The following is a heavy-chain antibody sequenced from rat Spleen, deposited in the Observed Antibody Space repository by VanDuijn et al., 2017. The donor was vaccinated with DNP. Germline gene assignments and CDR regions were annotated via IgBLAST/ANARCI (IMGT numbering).Heavy chain of an antibody. CDR2: ISYEGNNM. CDR3: ARHIITTSYFDY. D-gene: IGHD1-10*01. Sequence: EVQLVESGGGLVQPGGSLKLSCAASGFIFSDKYMAWVRQAPRKGLEWVASISYEGNNMYYGDSVKGRFTISRDNAKSTLYLQMNSLRSEDTATYYCARHIITTSYFDYWGQGVMVTVSS. V-gene: IGHV5-22*01. CDR1: GFIFSDKY. J-gene: IGHJ2*01.